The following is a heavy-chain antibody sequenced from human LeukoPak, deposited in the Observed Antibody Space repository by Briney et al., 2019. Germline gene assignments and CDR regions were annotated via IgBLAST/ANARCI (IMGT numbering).Heavy chain of an antibody. CDR3: ARDVGADF. CDR1: GFTFTDFY. V-gene: IGHV3-11*04. Sequence: GGSLRLSCAASGFTFTDFYMTWIHQAPGKGLQWVAYISDSGTTVDYADSVKGRFSISRDNTENSLYLQMNSLRVEDTGFYYCARDVGADFWGQGTLVTVSS. J-gene: IGHJ4*02. D-gene: IGHD1-26*01. CDR2: ISDSGTTV.